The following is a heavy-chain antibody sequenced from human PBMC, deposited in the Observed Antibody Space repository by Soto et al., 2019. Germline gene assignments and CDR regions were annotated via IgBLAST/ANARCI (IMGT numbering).Heavy chain of an antibody. CDR2: ISAYNGNT. Sequence: GASVKVSCKASGYTFTSYGISWVRQAPGQGLEWMGWISAYNGNTNYAQKLQGRVTMTTDTSTSTAYMELRSLRSDDTAVYYCARAYYDILTGYYPGYYFDYWGQGTLVTISS. V-gene: IGHV1-18*01. J-gene: IGHJ4*02. CDR1: GYTFTSYG. D-gene: IGHD3-9*01. CDR3: ARAYYDILTGYYPGYYFDY.